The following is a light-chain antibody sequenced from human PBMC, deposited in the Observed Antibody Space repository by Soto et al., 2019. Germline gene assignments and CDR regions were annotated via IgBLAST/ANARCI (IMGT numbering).Light chain of an antibody. J-gene: IGLJ1*01. CDR1: SSDVGGYNY. V-gene: IGLV2-8*01. CDR2: EVS. Sequence: QSALTQPPSASGSPGQSVTISCTGTSSDVGGYNYVSWYQQHPGKAPKLMIYEVSKRPSGVPDRFSGSKSGNPASLTVSGLQADDEADYYCSSYAGSNNFVFGTGTKLTVL. CDR3: SSYAGSNNFV.